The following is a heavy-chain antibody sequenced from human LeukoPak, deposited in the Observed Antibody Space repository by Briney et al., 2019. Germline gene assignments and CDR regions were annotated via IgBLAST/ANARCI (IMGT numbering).Heavy chain of an antibody. CDR3: ARGPDYGGNSDFDY. J-gene: IGHJ4*02. CDR1: GGSISSYY. V-gene: IGHV4-59*12. CDR2: IYYSGST. D-gene: IGHD4-23*01. Sequence: PSETLSLTCTVSGGSISSYYWSWIRQPPGKGLEWIGYIYYSGSTNYNPSLKSRVTISVDTSKNQFSLKLSSVTAADTAVYYCARGPDYGGNSDFDYWGQGTLVTVSS.